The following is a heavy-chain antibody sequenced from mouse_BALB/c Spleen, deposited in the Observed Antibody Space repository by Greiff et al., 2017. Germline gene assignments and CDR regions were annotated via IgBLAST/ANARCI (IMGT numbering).Heavy chain of an antibody. D-gene: IGHD1-1*01. CDR3: ARSRFYYYGSGPFAY. Sequence: QLQESGPELVKPGASVKMSCKASGYTFTSYVMHWVKQKPGQGLEWIGYINPYNDGTKYNEKFKGKATLTSDKSSSTAYMELSSLTSEDSAVYYCARSRFYYYGSGPFAYWGQGTLVTVSA. CDR1: GYTFTSYV. CDR2: INPYNDGT. J-gene: IGHJ3*01. V-gene: IGHV1-14*01.